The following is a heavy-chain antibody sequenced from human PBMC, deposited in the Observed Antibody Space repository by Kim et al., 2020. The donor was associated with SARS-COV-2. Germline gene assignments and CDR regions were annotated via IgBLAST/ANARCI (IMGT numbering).Heavy chain of an antibody. V-gene: IGHV3-30*18. CDR1: GFTFRSYG. Sequence: GGSLRLSCAASGFTFRSYGMHWVRQAPGKGLEWVAVISYDGSNKYYVDSVKGRFTISRDNSKNTVYLQMNSLRAEDTAVYHCAKTRSGYSGYFDYWGQGTLGTVSS. J-gene: IGHJ4*02. D-gene: IGHD5-12*01. CDR2: ISYDGSNK. CDR3: AKTRSGYSGYFDY.